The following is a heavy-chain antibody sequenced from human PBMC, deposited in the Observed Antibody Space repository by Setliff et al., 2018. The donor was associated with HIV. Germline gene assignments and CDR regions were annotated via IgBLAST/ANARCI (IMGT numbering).Heavy chain of an antibody. CDR2: IGNKANSHIT. Sequence: PGGSLRLSCAASGLSFSDHYMDWVRQAPGKGLEWVGRIGNKANSHITEYAASVKDRFSISRDDSKNTLYLQMNGLRAEDAAVYYCARADPLGEQVWSLQFFQLWGQGTLVTVSS. J-gene: IGHJ1*01. V-gene: IGHV3-72*01. CDR1: GLSFSDHY. D-gene: IGHD3-10*01. CDR3: ARADPLGEQVWSLQFFQL.